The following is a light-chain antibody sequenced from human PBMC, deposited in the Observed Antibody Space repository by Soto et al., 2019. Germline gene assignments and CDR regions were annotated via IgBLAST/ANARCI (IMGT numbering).Light chain of an antibody. Sequence: QSALTQPASVSGSPGQSITISCTGTSSDVGGYKYVSWYQQHPGEAPKLMIYDVSNRPSGVSNRFSGSKSGNTASLTISGLQAEDEADYYCSSYTSSSTRVFGTGTKPPS. V-gene: IGLV2-14*01. CDR2: DVS. CDR3: SSYTSSSTRV. J-gene: IGLJ1*01. CDR1: SSDVGGYKY.